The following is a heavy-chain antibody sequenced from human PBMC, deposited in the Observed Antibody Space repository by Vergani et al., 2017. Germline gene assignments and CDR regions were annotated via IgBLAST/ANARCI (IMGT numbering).Heavy chain of an antibody. CDR1: GGTFSSYA. CDR2: IITIFGTA. J-gene: IGHJ5*02. CDR3: ARAHPLDHYYESPFDP. V-gene: IGHV1-69*12. D-gene: IGHD3-22*01. Sequence: QVQLVQSGAEVKKPGSSVKVSCKASGGTFSSYAISWVRQAPGQGLEWMGGIITIFGTANYAQKFQGRVTMTADESTSTAYMALSSLRSEDTAVYYCARAHPLDHYYESPFDPWGQGTLVTVSS.